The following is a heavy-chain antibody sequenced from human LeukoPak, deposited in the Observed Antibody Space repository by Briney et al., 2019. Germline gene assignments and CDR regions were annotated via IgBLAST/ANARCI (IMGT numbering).Heavy chain of an antibody. Sequence: ASVKVSCKASGYTFTGYYMHWVRQAPGQGLEWMGWINPNSGGTNYAQKFQGRVTMTRDTSISTACMELSRLRSDDTAVYYCARDGGGYCSSTSCYSNDAFDIWGQGTMVTVSS. J-gene: IGHJ3*02. CDR1: GYTFTGYY. D-gene: IGHD2-2*01. CDR2: INPNSGGT. V-gene: IGHV1-2*02. CDR3: ARDGGGYCSSTSCYSNDAFDI.